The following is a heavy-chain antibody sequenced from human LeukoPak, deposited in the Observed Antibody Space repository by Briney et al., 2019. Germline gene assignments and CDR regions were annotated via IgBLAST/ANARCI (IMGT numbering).Heavy chain of an antibody. D-gene: IGHD5-12*01. CDR2: IYYSGST. CDR1: GGSISSYY. CDR3: ARRRWGYDYHFDY. J-gene: IGHJ4*02. V-gene: IGHV4-59*04. Sequence: SETLSLTCTVPGGSISSYYWSWIRQPPGKGLEWIGCIYYSGSTYYNPSLKSRVTISVDTSKNQFSLKLNSVTATDTAVYYCARRRWGYDYHFDYWGQGTLVTVSS.